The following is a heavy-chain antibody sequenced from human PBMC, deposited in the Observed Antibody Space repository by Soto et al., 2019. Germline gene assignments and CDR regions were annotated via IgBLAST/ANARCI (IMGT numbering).Heavy chain of an antibody. D-gene: IGHD2-21*02. CDR3: ARAVVVTATLFDY. V-gene: IGHV4-59*01. CDR2: IYYSGST. J-gene: IGHJ4*02. Sequence: SETQSLTCTVSGGSISSYYWSWIRQPPGKGLEWIGYIYYSGSTNYNPSLKSRVTISVDTSKNQFSLKLSSVTAADTAVYYCARAVVVTATLFDYWGQGTLVTVSS. CDR1: GGSISSYY.